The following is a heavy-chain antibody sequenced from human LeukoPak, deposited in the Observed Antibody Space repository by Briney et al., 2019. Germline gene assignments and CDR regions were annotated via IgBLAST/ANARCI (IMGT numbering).Heavy chain of an antibody. V-gene: IGHV3-66*01. CDR1: GFTFSSYA. CDR2: IYSGGST. D-gene: IGHD6-19*01. J-gene: IGHJ3*02. CDR3: ARGQWLELWGAFDI. Sequence: PGGSLRLSCAASGFTFSSYAMSWVRQAPGKGLEWVSVIYSGGSTYYADSVKGRFTISRDNSKNTLYLQMNSLRAEDTAVYYCARGQWLELWGAFDIWGQGTMVTVSS.